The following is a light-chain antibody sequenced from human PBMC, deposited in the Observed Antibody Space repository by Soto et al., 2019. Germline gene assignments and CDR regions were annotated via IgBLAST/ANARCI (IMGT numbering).Light chain of an antibody. CDR1: QSINRW. V-gene: IGKV1-5*01. CDR3: QQFHSFPIT. J-gene: IGKJ5*01. Sequence: DIQMTQSPSTLSASAGDRVTITCRASQSINRWLAWYQQKPGKAPKLLINDASSLESGIPSRFSGSGSGTEFTLTISSLQPDDFATYYCQQFHSFPITFGQGTRLDVK. CDR2: DAS.